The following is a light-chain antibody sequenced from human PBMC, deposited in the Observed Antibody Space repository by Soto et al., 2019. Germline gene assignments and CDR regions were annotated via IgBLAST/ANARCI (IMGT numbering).Light chain of an antibody. V-gene: IGKV4-1*01. J-gene: IGKJ5*01. Sequence: DIVMTQSPDSLAVSLGERATINFKSIQRVLYGSNNKNYLAWYQQKPGQPPKLLIYWASTRESGVPDRFSGSGSGTDFTLTISSLQAEDVAVYYCQQYYSTLPITFGQGTRLE. CDR3: QQYYSTLPIT. CDR2: WAS. CDR1: QRVLYGSNNKNY.